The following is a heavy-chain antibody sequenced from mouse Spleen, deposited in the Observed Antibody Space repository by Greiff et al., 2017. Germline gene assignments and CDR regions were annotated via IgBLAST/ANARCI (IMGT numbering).Heavy chain of an antibody. J-gene: IGHJ4*01. V-gene: IGHV8-12*01. CDR3: ARNVYDGYYVDAMDY. CDR2: IYWDDDK. CDR1: GFSLSTSGMG. Sequence: QVTLKECGPGILQSSQTLSLTCSFSGFSLSTSGMGVSWIRQPSGKGLEWLAHIYWDDDKRYNPSLKSRLTISKDTSRNQVFLKITSVDTADTATYYCARNVYDGYYVDAMDYWGQGTSVTVSS. D-gene: IGHD2-3*01.